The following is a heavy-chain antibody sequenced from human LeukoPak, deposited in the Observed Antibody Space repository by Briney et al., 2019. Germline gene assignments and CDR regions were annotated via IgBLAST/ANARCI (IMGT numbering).Heavy chain of an antibody. CDR3: ARVDTAMVHSDY. CDR2: IIPIFGTA. J-gene: IGHJ4*02. V-gene: IGHV1-69*13. Sequence: SVKVSCKASGGTFSSYAISWVRQAPGQGLEWVGGIIPIFGTANYAQKFQGRVTITADESTSTAYMELSSLRSEDTAVYYCARVDTAMVHSDYWGQGTLVTVSS. CDR1: GGTFSSYA. D-gene: IGHD5-18*01.